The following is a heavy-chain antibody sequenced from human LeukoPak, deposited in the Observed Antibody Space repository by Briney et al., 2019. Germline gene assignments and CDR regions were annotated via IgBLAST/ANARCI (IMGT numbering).Heavy chain of an antibody. D-gene: IGHD2-2*02. CDR1: GFTFSSYG. CDR2: ISYDGSSK. J-gene: IGHJ4*02. Sequence: PGGSLRLSCAASGFTFSSYGMHWVRQAPGKGLEWVAVISYDGSSKYYADSVKGRFTISRDNSKNTLYLQMNSLRAEDTAVYYCATEGYCSSTSCYIVATVRAYYFDYWGQGTLVTVSS. V-gene: IGHV3-30*03. CDR3: ATEGYCSSTSCYIVATVRAYYFDY.